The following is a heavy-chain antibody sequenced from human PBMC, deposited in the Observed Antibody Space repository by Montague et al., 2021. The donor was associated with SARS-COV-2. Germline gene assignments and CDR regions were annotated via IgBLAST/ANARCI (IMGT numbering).Heavy chain of an antibody. V-gene: IGHV4-59*01. CDR1: GGSISSYY. Sequence: SETLSLTCTVSGGSISSYYWSWIRQPPGKGLEWIGYISYSGSTNYNPSLKSRVTISVDTSKNQFSLKLSSVTAADTAAYYCARGGERSLRERPLDYWGQGTLVTVSS. CDR3: ARGGERSLRERPLDY. D-gene: IGHD5-24*01. CDR2: ISYSGST. J-gene: IGHJ4*02.